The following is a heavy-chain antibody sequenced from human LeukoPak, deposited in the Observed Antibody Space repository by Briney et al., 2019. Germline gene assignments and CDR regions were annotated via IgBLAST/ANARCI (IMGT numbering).Heavy chain of an antibody. D-gene: IGHD3-22*01. CDR1: GFTFSSYG. CDR3: AKTSKYYYDSSGYYDY. CDR2: ISYDGGNK. Sequence: GRSLRLSCAASGFTFSSYGMHWVRQAPGKGLEWVAVISYDGGNKYYADSVKGRFTISRDNSKNTLYLQMNSLRAEDTAVYYCAKTSKYYYDSSGYYDYWGQGTLVTVSS. J-gene: IGHJ4*02. V-gene: IGHV3-30*18.